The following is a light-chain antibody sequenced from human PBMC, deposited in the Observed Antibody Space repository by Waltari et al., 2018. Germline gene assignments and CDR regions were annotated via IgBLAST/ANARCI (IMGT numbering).Light chain of an antibody. CDR2: DAS. CDR1: QSVGTY. J-gene: IGKJ2*01. CDR3: QQRSSWTPHT. Sequence: EIVLTQSPATLSLSPGETATLSCRASQSVGTYLAWYQQKPGQAPRLLIYDASNRATGFPDRFRGSGSGTDFTLTISSLEPEDFAVYYCQQRSSWTPHTFGQGARLEIK. V-gene: IGKV3-11*01.